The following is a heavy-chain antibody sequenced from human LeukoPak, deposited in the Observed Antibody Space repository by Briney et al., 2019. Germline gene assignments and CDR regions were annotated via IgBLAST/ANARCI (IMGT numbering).Heavy chain of an antibody. J-gene: IGHJ4*02. CDR2: ISYSGST. D-gene: IGHD6-19*01. CDR1: SGSISSGNYY. V-gene: IGHV4-39*01. CDR3: ASYSSGLRAFDY. Sequence: SETLSLTCTVSSGSISSGNYYWGCIRQPPGNGLEWIGSISYSGSTYYNPSLKSRVTISVDTSKNQFSLKLSSVTAADTAVYYCASYSSGLRAFDYWGQGTLVTVSS.